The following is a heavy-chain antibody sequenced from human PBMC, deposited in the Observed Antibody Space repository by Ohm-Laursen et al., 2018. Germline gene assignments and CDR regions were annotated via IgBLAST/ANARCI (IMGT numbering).Heavy chain of an antibody. Sequence: TQTLTLTCTFSGFSLSTSGMRVSWIRQPPGKALEWLARIDWDDDRYYSTSLKTRLTISKDTSKNQVVLTMTNMDPVDTATYFCARIVAGPDFFDYWGQGTLVTVSS. V-gene: IGHV2-70*04. CDR3: ARIVAGPDFFDY. CDR2: IDWDDDR. J-gene: IGHJ4*02. CDR1: GFSLSTSGMR. D-gene: IGHD1-14*01.